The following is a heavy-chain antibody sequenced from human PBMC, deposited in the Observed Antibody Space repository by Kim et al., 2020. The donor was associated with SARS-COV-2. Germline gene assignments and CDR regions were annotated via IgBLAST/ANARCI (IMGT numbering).Heavy chain of an antibody. CDR3: ARGVRRDIVVVVAAFYYYYYMDV. V-gene: IGHV1-8*01. D-gene: IGHD2-15*01. Sequence: ASVKVSCKASGYTFTSYDINWVRQATGQGLEWMGWMNPNSGNTGYAQKFQGRVTMTRNTSISTAYMELSSLRSEDTAVYYCARGVRRDIVVVVAAFYYYYYMDVWGKGTTVTVSS. CDR2: MNPNSGNT. CDR1: GYTFTSYD. J-gene: IGHJ6*03.